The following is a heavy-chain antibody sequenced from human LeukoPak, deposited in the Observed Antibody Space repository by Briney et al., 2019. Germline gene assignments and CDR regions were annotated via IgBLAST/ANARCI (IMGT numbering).Heavy chain of an antibody. CDR3: ARQPILGGSYYEIDY. J-gene: IGHJ4*02. V-gene: IGHV4-39*01. D-gene: IGHD1-26*01. Sequence: SETLSLTCTVSGGSISSSSYYWGWIRQPPGKGLEWIGSIYYSGSTYYNPSLKSRVTISVNTSKNQFSLKLSSVTAADTAVYYCARQPILGGSYYEIDYWGQGTLVTVSS. CDR2: IYYSGST. CDR1: GGSISSSSYY.